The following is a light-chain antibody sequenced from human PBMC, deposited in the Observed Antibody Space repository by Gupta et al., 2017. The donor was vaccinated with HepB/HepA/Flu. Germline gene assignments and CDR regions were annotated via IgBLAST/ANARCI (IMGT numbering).Light chain of an antibody. CDR1: QNIRNN. CDR2: EAS. CDR3: HQYNNWL. Sequence: EIVMTQSPATLSVSPGERATLSCRASQNIRNNLDWYQQKPGQAPRLLIYEASSRATGIPARFSGSGSGTDFTLTSCLLQSEDFAVYYCHQYNNWLFGHGTKVDIK. J-gene: IGKJ3*01. V-gene: IGKV3-15*01.